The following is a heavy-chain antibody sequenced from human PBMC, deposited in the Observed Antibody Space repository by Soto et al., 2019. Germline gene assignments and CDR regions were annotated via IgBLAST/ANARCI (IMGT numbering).Heavy chain of an antibody. CDR3: AAFGVLLPRDFDN. Sequence: SVKVSCKASGGTFSSYTISWVRQAPGQGLEWMGRIIPILGIANYAQKFQGRVTITADKSTSTAYMELSSLRSEDTAVYYCAAFGVLLPRDFDNWGPGPLVTVSS. V-gene: IGHV1-69*02. D-gene: IGHD3-3*01. CDR2: IIPILGIA. CDR1: GGTFSSYT. J-gene: IGHJ4*02.